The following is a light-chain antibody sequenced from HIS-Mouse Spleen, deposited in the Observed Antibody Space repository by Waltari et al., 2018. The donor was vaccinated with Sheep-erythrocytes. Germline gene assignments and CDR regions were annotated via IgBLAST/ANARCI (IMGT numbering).Light chain of an antibody. CDR3: CSYAGSYNHV. Sequence: QSALTQPRSVSGSPGQPGTIPCTGTSTDVGGYNYVSWYQQHRGKAPKLMIYDVSKRPSGVPDRFSGSKSGNTASLTISGLQAEDEADYYCCSYAGSYNHVFATGTKVTVL. V-gene: IGLV2-11*01. J-gene: IGLJ1*01. CDR1: STDVGGYNY. CDR2: DVS.